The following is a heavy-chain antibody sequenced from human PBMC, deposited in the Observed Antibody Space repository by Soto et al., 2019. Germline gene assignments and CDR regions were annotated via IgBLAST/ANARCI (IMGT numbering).Heavy chain of an antibody. Sequence: ASVQVSCKASGYTFGDCDINWLRQDSGQGPEWMGWMNAKSGDTFFPQRFRGKFNMTWDTSLSTAYMEVGSLTSHDTAIYYCARGNPFNYAGFDVWGQGTTVPVSS. V-gene: IGHV1-8*01. CDR1: GYTFGDCD. J-gene: IGHJ6*02. CDR3: ARGNPFNYAGFDV. CDR2: MNAKSGDT. D-gene: IGHD3-16*01.